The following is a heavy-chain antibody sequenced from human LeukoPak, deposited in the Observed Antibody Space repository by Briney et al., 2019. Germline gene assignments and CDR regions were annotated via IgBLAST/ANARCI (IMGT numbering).Heavy chain of an antibody. CDR2: ISYDGSNK. D-gene: IGHD6-19*01. CDR3: AREPVAGD. Sequence: PGGSLRLSCAASGFTFSSYAMHWVRQASGKGLEWVAVISYDGSNKYYADSVKGRFTISRDNSKNTLYLQMNSLRAEDTAVYYCAREPVAGDWGQGTLVTVSS. V-gene: IGHV3-30-3*01. CDR1: GFTFSSYA. J-gene: IGHJ4*02.